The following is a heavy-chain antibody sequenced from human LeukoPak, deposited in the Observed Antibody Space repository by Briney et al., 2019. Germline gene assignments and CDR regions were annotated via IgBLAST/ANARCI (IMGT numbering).Heavy chain of an antibody. CDR3: ARDGGLAYCGGDCYPDATFDI. J-gene: IGHJ3*02. Sequence: SGTLTLTCAVSGGPISSRSCYWGWIRQPPGKGLEWIGSIYYTGSTYHNPSLKSRVTISVDTSMNQFSLNLNSVTAADTAVYYCARDGGLAYCGGDCYPDATFDIWGQGTMVTVSS. D-gene: IGHD2-21*02. V-gene: IGHV4-39*07. CDR1: GGPISSRSCY. CDR2: IYYTGST.